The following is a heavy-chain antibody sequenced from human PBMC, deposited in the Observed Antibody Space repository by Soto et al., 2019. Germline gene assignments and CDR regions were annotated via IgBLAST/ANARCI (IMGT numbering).Heavy chain of an antibody. V-gene: IGHV3-7*01. CDR3: ARGSNQDY. Sequence: EVQLVESGGDLVQPGGSLRLSCVASGFTFSPYWMSWVRQAPGRGLQWVATINNDGSEKYYADSVKGRFTISRDNARDSLYLQLTSLRAEDTAIYSCARGSNQDYWGQGTLVAVS. D-gene: IGHD2-8*01. CDR2: INNDGSEK. J-gene: IGHJ4*02. CDR1: GFTFSPYW.